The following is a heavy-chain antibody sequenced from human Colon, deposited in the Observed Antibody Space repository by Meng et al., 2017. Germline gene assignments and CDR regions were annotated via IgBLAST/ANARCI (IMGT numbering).Heavy chain of an antibody. CDR2: INHSGST. CDR1: GGSLSGYY. CDR3: ARGRYSGYLP. V-gene: IGHV4-34*01. Sequence: QVHLQQVGAGLLKPSETLSLTCAVYGGSLSGYYWSWIRQPPGKGLEWIGEINHSGSTNYNPSLKSRVTISVDTSKNQFSLKLSSVTAADTAVYYCARGRYSGYLPWGQGTLVTVSS. J-gene: IGHJ5*02. D-gene: IGHD5-12*01.